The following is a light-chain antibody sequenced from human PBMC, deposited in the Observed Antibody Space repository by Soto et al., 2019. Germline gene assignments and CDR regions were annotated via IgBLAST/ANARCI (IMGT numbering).Light chain of an antibody. V-gene: IGKV3-20*01. Sequence: EIVLTQSPGPLSLSPGEPVTLSCRASQTVLSSYVAWYQQKPGQAPRLLIYGASSRATGIPDRFSGGGSGTDFTLTITRLEPEDFGIYFCQQYGNPPQTFGQGTKVEIK. CDR3: QQYGNPPQT. J-gene: IGKJ1*01. CDR1: QTVLSSY. CDR2: GAS.